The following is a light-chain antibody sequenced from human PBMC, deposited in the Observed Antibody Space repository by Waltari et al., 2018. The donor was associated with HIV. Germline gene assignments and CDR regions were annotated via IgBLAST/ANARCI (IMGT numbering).Light chain of an antibody. CDR2: AAF. CDR3: QQYGSSPLT. J-gene: IGKJ4*01. Sequence: ELVLTQSPGPLSLSPGESATLSCRASQRVSSSYLAGYQQKPGQAPRLLIYAAFSRATDIPDRFSGSGSGTDFTLTISRLEPEDFAVYYCQQYGSSPLTFGGGTKVEI. V-gene: IGKV3-20*01. CDR1: QRVSSSY.